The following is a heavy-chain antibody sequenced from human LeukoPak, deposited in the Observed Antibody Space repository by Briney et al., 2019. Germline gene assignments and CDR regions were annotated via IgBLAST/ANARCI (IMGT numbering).Heavy chain of an antibody. V-gene: IGHV4-31*01. Sequence: SETLSLTCTVSGGXISSGGYYWTWIRQHPGKGLEWCGHIYYSGSTYYNPSLTSLVAISVDTSKSQFSLKLSSVTAADTAVYYCARARTLLKIYGMDVWGQGTTVTVSS. CDR3: ARARTLLKIYGMDV. D-gene: IGHD2-21*01. J-gene: IGHJ6*02. CDR1: GGXISSGGYY. CDR2: IYYSGST.